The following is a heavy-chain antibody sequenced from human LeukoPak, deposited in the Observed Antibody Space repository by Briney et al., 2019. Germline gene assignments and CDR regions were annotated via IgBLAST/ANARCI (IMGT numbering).Heavy chain of an antibody. D-gene: IGHD3-16*01. J-gene: IGHJ4*02. CDR3: AREVRGDYFDF. Sequence: GGSLRLSCAVSGFTVSSNYMNWVRQAPGKGLEWVSVIHAGGTTFYADSVKGRFTISRDNSKNTLYLQMNSLRADDTAVYYCAREVRGDYFDFWGQGTLVTVSS. V-gene: IGHV3-53*01. CDR2: IHAGGTT. CDR1: GFTVSSNY.